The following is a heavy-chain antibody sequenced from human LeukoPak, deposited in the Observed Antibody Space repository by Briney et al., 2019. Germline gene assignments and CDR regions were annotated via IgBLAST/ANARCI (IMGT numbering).Heavy chain of an antibody. V-gene: IGHV3-49*03. CDR2: IRSKAYGGTT. J-gene: IGHJ4*02. Sequence: GGSLRLSCTASGFTFGDYAMSWFRQAPGKGLEWVGFIRSKAYGGTTGYAASVKGRFTISRDDSKSIAYLQMNSLKTEDTAVYYCTRVLGIAARPFDYWGQGTLVTVSS. CDR3: TRVLGIAARPFDY. D-gene: IGHD6-6*01. CDR1: GFTFGDYA.